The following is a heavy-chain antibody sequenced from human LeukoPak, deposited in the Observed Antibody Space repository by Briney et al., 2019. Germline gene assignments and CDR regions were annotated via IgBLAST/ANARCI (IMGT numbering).Heavy chain of an antibody. CDR2: IRSKAYGGTT. J-gene: IGHJ4*02. Sequence: PGRSLRLSCTASGFTFGDYAMSWVRQAPGKGLEWVGFIRSKAYGGTTEYAASVKGRFTISRDDSKSIAYLQMNSLKTEDTAVYYCTRTPYDFSDYWGQGTLVTVSS. CDR1: GFTFGDYA. CDR3: TRTPYDFSDY. D-gene: IGHD3-3*01. V-gene: IGHV3-49*04.